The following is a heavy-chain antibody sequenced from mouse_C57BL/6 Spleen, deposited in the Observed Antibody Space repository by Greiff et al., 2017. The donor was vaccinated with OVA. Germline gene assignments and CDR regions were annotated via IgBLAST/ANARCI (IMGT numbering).Heavy chain of an antibody. Sequence: QVQLQQPGAELVKPGASVKMSCKASGYTFTSYWITWVKQRPGQGLEWIGDIYPGSGSTNYNEKFKSKATLTVDTSSSTAYMQLSSLTSEDSAVYYCARSRIYYDDDGAMDYWGQGTSVTVSS. CDR1: GYTFTSYW. J-gene: IGHJ4*01. CDR2: IYPGSGST. V-gene: IGHV1-55*01. D-gene: IGHD2-4*01. CDR3: ARSRIYYDDDGAMDY.